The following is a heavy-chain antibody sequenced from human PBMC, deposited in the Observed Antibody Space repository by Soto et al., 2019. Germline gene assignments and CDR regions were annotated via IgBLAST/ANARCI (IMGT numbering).Heavy chain of an antibody. CDR3: ARSVTP. V-gene: IGHV4-59*12. D-gene: IGHD3-10*01. CDR1: GGSISSYY. J-gene: IGHJ5*02. Sequence: AAETLSLTCTVSGGSISSYYWSWIRQPPGKGLELIGYIYFSGSTYYNPSLKGRGIISVATSKNQFPLKLRSVPAGHTAVDYFARSVTPWGQGTLVTLSS. CDR2: IYFSGST.